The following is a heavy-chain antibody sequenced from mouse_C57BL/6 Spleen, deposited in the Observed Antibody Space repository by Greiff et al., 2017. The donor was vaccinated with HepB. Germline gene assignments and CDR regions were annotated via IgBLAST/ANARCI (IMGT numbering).Heavy chain of an antibody. Sequence: VQLQQSGAELVKPGASVKLSCTASGFNFNDYYMHWVKQRTEQGLEWIGRIDPEDGETKYAQKFQGKATITADTSSNTAYLQLSSLTSEDTAVYYCARGAAVVANFDVWGTGTTVTVSS. CDR3: ARGAAVVANFDV. J-gene: IGHJ1*03. V-gene: IGHV14-2*01. CDR2: IDPEDGET. D-gene: IGHD1-1*01. CDR1: GFNFNDYY.